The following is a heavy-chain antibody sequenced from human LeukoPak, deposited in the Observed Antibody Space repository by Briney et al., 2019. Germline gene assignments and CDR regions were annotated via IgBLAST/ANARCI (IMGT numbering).Heavy chain of an antibody. J-gene: IGHJ4*02. Sequence: GGSLRLSCAASGNYWMHWVRQAPGKGLVWVSHINSDGSWTSYADSVKGRFTISKDNAKNTVYSQMNSLRAEDTAVYYCVSFYETYWGRGTLVTVSS. CDR2: INSDGSWT. D-gene: IGHD2/OR15-2a*01. CDR1: GNYW. V-gene: IGHV3-74*01. CDR3: VSFYETY.